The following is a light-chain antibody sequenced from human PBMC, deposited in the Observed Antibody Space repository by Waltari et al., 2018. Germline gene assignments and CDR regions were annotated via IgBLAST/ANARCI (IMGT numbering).Light chain of an antibody. CDR1: QNLLHASKNNNY. V-gene: IGKV4-1*01. Sequence: DIVMIQSPDSLAVSLGERATINCKSSQNLLHASKNNNYLAWYQQKPGQPPKLLISWASTRDSGVPDRFRGSGSGTDFTLTISSLQAEDVATYYCQQYYEIPYTFGQGTKLEIK. J-gene: IGKJ2*01. CDR3: QQYYEIPYT. CDR2: WAS.